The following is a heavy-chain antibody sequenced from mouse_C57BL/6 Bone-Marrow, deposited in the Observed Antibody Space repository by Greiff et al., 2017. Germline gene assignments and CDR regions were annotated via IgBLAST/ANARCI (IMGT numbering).Heavy chain of an antibody. D-gene: IGHD2-4*01. CDR3: ARGRHDYADREFDY. J-gene: IGHJ2*01. V-gene: IGHV1-81*01. CDR1: GYTFTSYG. Sequence: QVQLQQSGAELARPGASVKLSCKASGYTFTSYGISWVKQRTGQGLEWIGEIYPRSGNTYYNEKFKGKATLTADKSSSTAYMELRSLTSEDSAVYFCARGRHDYADREFDYWGQGTTLTVSS. CDR2: IYPRSGNT.